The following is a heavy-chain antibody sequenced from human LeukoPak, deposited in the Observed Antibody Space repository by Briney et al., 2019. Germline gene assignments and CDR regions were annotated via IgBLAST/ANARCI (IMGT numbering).Heavy chain of an antibody. D-gene: IGHD3-22*01. CDR2: IRYDGSNK. J-gene: IGHJ4*02. Sequence: PGGSLRLSCAASGFTFSSYGMHWVPPAPGKGLEWVAFIRYDGSNKYYADSVKGRFTISRDNSKNTLYLQMNSLRAEDTAVYYCAKDYPHFSYSSGYYCDYWGQGTLVTVSS. CDR1: GFTFSSYG. V-gene: IGHV3-30*02. CDR3: AKDYPHFSYSSGYYCDY.